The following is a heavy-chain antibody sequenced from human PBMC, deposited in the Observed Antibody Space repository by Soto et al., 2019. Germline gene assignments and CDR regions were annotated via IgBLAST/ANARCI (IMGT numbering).Heavy chain of an antibody. Sequence: QVQLVQSGAEVKKPGASVKVSCKASGYTFTNYDINWVRQATGQGLEWMGWVNPNSGNTDYAQKFQGRVTMIRNTSISTDYMELISLRSEGTAVYDCARALYLRSCYGHYYYMDVWGKGTTVTVSS. D-gene: IGHD2-15*01. CDR3: ARALYLRSCYGHYYYMDV. CDR2: VNPNSGNT. J-gene: IGHJ6*03. V-gene: IGHV1-8*01. CDR1: GYTFTNYD.